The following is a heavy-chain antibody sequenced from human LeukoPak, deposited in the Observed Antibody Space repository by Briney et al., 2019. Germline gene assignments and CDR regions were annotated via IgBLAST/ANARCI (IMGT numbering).Heavy chain of an antibody. V-gene: IGHV1-18*04. CDR3: ARAGGVVVPAAIFDY. CDR2: ISAYNGNT. Sequence: GASVKVSCKASGYTFTSYGISWVRQAPGQGLEWMGWISAYNGNTNYAQKLQGRVTMTTDTSTSTAYMELRSLRSDDTAVYYCARAGGVVVPAAIFDYWGQGTLSPSPQ. D-gene: IGHD2-2*01. CDR1: GYTFTSYG. J-gene: IGHJ4*02.